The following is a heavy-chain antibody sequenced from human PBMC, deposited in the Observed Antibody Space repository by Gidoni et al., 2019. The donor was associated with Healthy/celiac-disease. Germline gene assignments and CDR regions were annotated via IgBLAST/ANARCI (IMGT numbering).Heavy chain of an antibody. Sequence: EVQLVESGGGLVQPGGSLRLSCAASGFPFSSYDMHWVRQATGKGLEWVSAIGTAGDTYYPGSVKGRFTISRENAKNSLYLQMNSLRAGDTAVYYCARGAIAAAGRGAFDIWGQGTMVTVSS. CDR3: ARGAIAAAGRGAFDI. CDR1: GFPFSSYD. D-gene: IGHD6-13*01. V-gene: IGHV3-13*01. J-gene: IGHJ3*02. CDR2: IGTAGDT.